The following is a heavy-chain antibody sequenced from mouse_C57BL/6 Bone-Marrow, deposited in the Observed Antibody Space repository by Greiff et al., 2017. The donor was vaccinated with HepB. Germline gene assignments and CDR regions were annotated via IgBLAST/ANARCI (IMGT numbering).Heavy chain of an antibody. J-gene: IGHJ3*01. CDR1: GFTFSDYY. Sequence: DVKLVESGGGLVQPGGSLKLSCAASGFTFSDYYMYWVRQTPEKRLEWVAYISNGGGSTYYPDTVKGRFTISRDNAKNTLYLQMSRLKSEDTAMYYCARSDSSGYVRFAYWGQGTLVTVSA. CDR2: ISNGGGST. CDR3: ARSDSSGYVRFAY. V-gene: IGHV5-12*01. D-gene: IGHD3-2*02.